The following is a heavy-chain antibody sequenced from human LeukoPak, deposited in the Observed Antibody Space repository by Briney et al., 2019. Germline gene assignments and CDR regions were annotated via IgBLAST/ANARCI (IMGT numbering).Heavy chain of an antibody. V-gene: IGHV4-59*01. CDR1: GGSISSYY. J-gene: IGHJ4*02. D-gene: IGHD3-22*01. Sequence: SETLSLTCTVSGGSISSYYWSWIRQPPGKGLEWIGYIYCSGSTNYNPSLKSRVTISVDTSKNQFSLKLSSVTAADTAVYYCARDHPYYYDSSGYFDYWGQGTLVTVSS. CDR3: ARDHPYYYDSSGYFDY. CDR2: IYCSGST.